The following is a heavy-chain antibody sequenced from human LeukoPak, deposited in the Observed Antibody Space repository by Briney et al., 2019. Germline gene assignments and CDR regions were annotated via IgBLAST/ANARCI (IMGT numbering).Heavy chain of an antibody. D-gene: IGHD4-23*01. CDR3: ARGGYGANDDAFDI. V-gene: IGHV3-48*02. J-gene: IGHJ3*02. CDR2: ISSSTNTI. CDR1: GFTFSSYN. Sequence: GGSLRLSCAASGFTFSSYNMNWVRQAPGKGLEWVSYISSSTNTIYYADSVKGRFTISRDNAKNSLFLQMNSLRDEDTAVYYCARGGYGANDDAFDIWGQGTMVTVSS.